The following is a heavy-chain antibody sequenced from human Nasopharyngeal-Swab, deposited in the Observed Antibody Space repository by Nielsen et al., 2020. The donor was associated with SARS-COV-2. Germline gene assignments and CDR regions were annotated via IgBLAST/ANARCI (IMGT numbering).Heavy chain of an antibody. Sequence: SETLSLTCDVLDSISSSGWWGWVRQPPGKGLEWIGSIYYSGSTYYNPSLKRRVTISVDTSKNQFSLKLSSVTAADTAVYYCARERGRGGIWNYYYYYMDVWGKGTTVTVSS. CDR1: DSISSSGW. CDR3: ARERGRGGIWNYYYYYMDV. CDR2: IYYSGST. D-gene: IGHD3-10*01. J-gene: IGHJ6*03. V-gene: IGHV4-39*07.